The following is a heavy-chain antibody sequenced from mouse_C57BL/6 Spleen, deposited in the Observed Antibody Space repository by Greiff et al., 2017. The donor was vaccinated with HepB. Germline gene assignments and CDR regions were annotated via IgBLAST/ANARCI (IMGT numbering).Heavy chain of an antibody. D-gene: IGHD2-4*01. Sequence: EVKLQESGPGLVKPSQSLSLTCSVTGYSITSGYYWNWIRQFPGNKLEWMGYISYDGSNNYNPSLKNRISITRDTSKNQFFLKLNSVTTEDTATYYCAVYDYEDYAMDYWGQGTSVTVSS. CDR1: GYSITSGYY. J-gene: IGHJ4*01. CDR3: AVYDYEDYAMDY. V-gene: IGHV3-6*01. CDR2: ISYDGSN.